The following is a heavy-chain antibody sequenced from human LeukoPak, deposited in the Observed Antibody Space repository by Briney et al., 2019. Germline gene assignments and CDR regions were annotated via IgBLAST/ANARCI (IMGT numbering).Heavy chain of an antibody. D-gene: IGHD2-15*01. CDR3: ARGLRGYCSGGSCYTARAYNWFDP. CDR1: GGSISSYY. CDR2: IYTSGST. J-gene: IGHJ5*02. V-gene: IGHV4-4*09. Sequence: SETLSLTCTVSGGSISSYYWSWIRQPPGKGLEWIGYIYTSGSTNYNPSLKSRVTISVNTSKNQFSLKLSSVTAADTAVYYCARGLRGYCSGGSCYTARAYNWFDPWGQGTLVTVSS.